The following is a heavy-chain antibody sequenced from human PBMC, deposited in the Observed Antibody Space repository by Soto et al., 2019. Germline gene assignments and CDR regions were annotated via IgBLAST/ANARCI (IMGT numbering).Heavy chain of an antibody. Sequence: PSETLSLTCAVYGGSFSGYDWTWIRQPPGTGLEWIGEINHSGSTNYNPSLKSRVTISVDTSKNQFSLKLTSVTAADTAVYYCARHPSDFWFDPWGQGTLVTVSS. J-gene: IGHJ5*02. D-gene: IGHD2-21*02. CDR3: ARHPSDFWFDP. CDR1: GGSFSGYD. V-gene: IGHV4-34*01. CDR2: INHSGST.